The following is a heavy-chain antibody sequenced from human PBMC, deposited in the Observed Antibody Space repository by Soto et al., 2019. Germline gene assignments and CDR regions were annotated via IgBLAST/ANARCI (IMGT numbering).Heavy chain of an antibody. Sequence: SETLSLTCTVSGGSISSGDYYWSWIRQPPGKGLEWIGYIYYSGSTYYNPSLKSRVTISVDTSKNQFSLKLSSVTAADTAVYYCAREYYSKHNFDYWGQGTLVTVSS. V-gene: IGHV4-30-4*01. D-gene: IGHD4-4*01. CDR2: IYYSGST. CDR3: AREYYSKHNFDY. CDR1: GGSISSGDYY. J-gene: IGHJ4*02.